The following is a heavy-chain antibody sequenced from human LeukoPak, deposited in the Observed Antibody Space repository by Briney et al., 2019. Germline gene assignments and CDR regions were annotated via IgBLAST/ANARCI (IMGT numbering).Heavy chain of an antibody. CDR1: GGSISSGSYY. Sequence: SQTLSLTCTVSGGSISSGSYYWSWIRQPAGKGLEWIGRIYTSGSTNYNPSLKSRVTISVDTSKNQFSLKLSSETAADAAVYYCAREDTAMVLDYWGQGTLVTVSS. J-gene: IGHJ4*02. CDR2: IYTSGST. CDR3: AREDTAMVLDY. D-gene: IGHD5-18*01. V-gene: IGHV4-61*02.